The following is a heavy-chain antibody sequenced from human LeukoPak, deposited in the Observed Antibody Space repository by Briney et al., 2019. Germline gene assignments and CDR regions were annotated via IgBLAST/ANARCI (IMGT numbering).Heavy chain of an antibody. J-gene: IGHJ5*02. V-gene: IGHV1-2*02. D-gene: IGHD6-13*01. CDR3: ARDQGSSWYWFDP. CDR1: GYTFTSYY. Sequence: ASVKVSCKASGYTFTSYYMHWVRQAPGQGLEWMGWINPNSGGTNYAQKFQGRVTMTRDTSISTAYMELSRLRSDDTAVYYCARDQGSSWYWFDPWGQGTLVTVSS. CDR2: INPNSGGT.